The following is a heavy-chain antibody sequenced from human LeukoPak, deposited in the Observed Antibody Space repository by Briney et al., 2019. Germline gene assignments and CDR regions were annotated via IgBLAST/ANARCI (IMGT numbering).Heavy chain of an antibody. CDR2: ISSSGSTI. D-gene: IGHD3-22*01. CDR3: ARLKYCYDSSGHAFQH. V-gene: IGHV3-48*03. CDR1: GFTFSSYE. J-gene: IGHJ1*01. Sequence: GGSLRLSCAASGFTFSSYEMKWVRQAPGKGLEWVSYISSSGSTIYYADSVKGRFTISRDNAKNSLYLQMNSLRAEDTAVYYCARLKYCYDSSGHAFQHWGQGTLVTVSS.